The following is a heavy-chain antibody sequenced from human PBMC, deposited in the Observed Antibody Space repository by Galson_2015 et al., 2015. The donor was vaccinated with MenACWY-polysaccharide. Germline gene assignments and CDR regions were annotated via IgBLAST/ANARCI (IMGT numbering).Heavy chain of an antibody. J-gene: IGHJ4*02. D-gene: IGHD1-26*01. CDR1: GFTFNNYD. V-gene: IGHV3-23*01. CDR2: ISDSGGST. Sequence: SLRLSCAASGFTFNNYDMSWVRQAPGKGLEWVSTISDSGGSTSYADYVKGLFTISRDNSKNTLYLQMNSLRPEDTAVYYCAKDMLGVFVGAAKYKPDYWGQETLVTVSS. CDR3: AKDMLGVFVGAAKYKPDY.